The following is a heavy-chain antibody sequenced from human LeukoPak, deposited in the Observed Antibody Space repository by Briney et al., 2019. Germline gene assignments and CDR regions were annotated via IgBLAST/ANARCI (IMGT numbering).Heavy chain of an antibody. CDR1: GFTFSRYD. J-gene: IGHJ5*02. CDR3: ARPALRCSSTSCYRWFWFDL. V-gene: IGHV3-64*01. CDR2: ISSNGSST. D-gene: IGHD2-2*01. Sequence: GGSLRLSCAASGFTFSRYDMHWVRQAQGKGVEYVSDISSNGSSTYYANSVKVRFTISRDNSKNTLYLQMGSLRAEDMAVYYCARPALRCSSTSCYRWFWFDLWGQGTLVTVSS.